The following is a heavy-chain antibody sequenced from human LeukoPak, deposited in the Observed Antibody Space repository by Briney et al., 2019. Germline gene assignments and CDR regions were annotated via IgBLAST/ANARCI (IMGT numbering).Heavy chain of an antibody. D-gene: IGHD4-17*01. CDR1: GYSFTNYW. V-gene: IGHV5-10-1*01. Sequence: GESLKISCKASGYSFTNYWISWVRQMPGKGLEWMGRIDPRDSYTKYSPSFEGPVTISVDKSISTAFLQWSSLKASDSAIYFCATGASKVTTDFANYWGQGTQVADSP. CDR2: IDPRDSYT. J-gene: IGHJ4*02. CDR3: ATGASKVTTDFANY.